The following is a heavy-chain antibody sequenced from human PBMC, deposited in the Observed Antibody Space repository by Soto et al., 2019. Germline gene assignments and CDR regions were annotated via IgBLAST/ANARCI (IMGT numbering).Heavy chain of an antibody. CDR1: GFTVSSNY. V-gene: IGHV3-66*01. D-gene: IGHD1-1*01. J-gene: IGHJ4*02. Sequence: EVQLMESGGGLVQPGGSLRLSCAASGFTVSSNYMSWVRQAPGKGLEWVSVIYAAGSTYYADSVKGRFTISRDEYRNTLDHQLNSLRAEDTAVYYCARGSYDAVFDSWGQGTLVSVTS. CDR2: IYAAGST. CDR3: ARGSYDAVFDS.